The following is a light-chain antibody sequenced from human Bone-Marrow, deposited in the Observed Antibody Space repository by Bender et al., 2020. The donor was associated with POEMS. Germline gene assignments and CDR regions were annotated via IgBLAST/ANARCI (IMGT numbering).Light chain of an antibody. V-gene: IGLV1-44*01. CDR1: SSNIGAHA. Sequence: QSVLTQPPSASGTPGQRVTISCSGGSSNIGAHAVNWYQHLPGTAPKLLIYSSHRRPSEVPDRFSGSRSGTSASLAISGLQSEDEADYYCAVWDDSLHGWVFGGGTQLNVL. J-gene: IGLJ3*02. CDR3: AVWDDSLHGWV. CDR2: SSH.